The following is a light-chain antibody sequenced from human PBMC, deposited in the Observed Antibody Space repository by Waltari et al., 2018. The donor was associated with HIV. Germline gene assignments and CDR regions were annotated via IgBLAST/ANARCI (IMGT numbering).Light chain of an antibody. CDR3: QVWDTSSSHAV. Sequence: SYVLTQPPSVSVAPGKTANITCGGNNLGSISVHWYQQKQGQAPVLVIYEDSDRPSGIPERFSGSNSGNTATLTISRVEAGDEADYSCQVWDTSSSHAVFGGGTRLTVL. J-gene: IGLJ2*01. V-gene: IGLV3-21*04. CDR2: EDS. CDR1: NLGSIS.